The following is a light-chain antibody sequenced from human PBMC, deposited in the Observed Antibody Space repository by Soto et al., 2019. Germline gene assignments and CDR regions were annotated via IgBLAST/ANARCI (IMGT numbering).Light chain of an antibody. CDR1: QSLVHSVGIAY. V-gene: IGKV2-30*02. CDR2: KVS. Sequence: EVVMTQSPLSLPDTHGQPASISCRSNQSLVHSVGIAYFSWFQQRPGRSPRRLIYKVSNRDSGVPARYSGSGSGTDFALKISRVEAEDVGVYYCMQGTHWPITFGQGTRLEIK. CDR3: MQGTHWPIT. J-gene: IGKJ5*01.